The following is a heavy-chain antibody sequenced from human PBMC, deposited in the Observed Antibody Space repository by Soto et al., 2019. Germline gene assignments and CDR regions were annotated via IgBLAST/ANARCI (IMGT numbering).Heavy chain of an antibody. CDR1: GFSFSTYG. J-gene: IGHJ4*02. D-gene: IGHD2-2*01. V-gene: IGHV3-33*01. CDR3: ATAAAGNSPFNY. Sequence: QVHLVESGGGVVQPGRSLRLSCAASGFSFSTYGRHWVRQAPGKGLEWVAVTWYDGNDKYYADSVKGRFTISRDNSKNTLYLQMNSLGAEDTAVYYCATAAAGNSPFNYWGQGTLVTVSS. CDR2: TWYDGNDK.